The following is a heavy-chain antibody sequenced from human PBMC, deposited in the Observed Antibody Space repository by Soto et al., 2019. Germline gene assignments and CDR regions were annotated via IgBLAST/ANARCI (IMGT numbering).Heavy chain of an antibody. CDR3: AKGRGGSGSLTPRVDF. CDR1: GFTFNNYA. CDR2: IIGGGDTT. Sequence: EVQLLESGGGLVQPGGSLRLSCAASGFTFNNYAMTWVRQAPGKGLEGVSAIIGGGDTTSYADSVKGRFTVSRDGSKNTLYLQMSSLRAEDTALYYCAKGRGGSGSLTPRVDFWGQGTLVTVSS. D-gene: IGHD3-10*01. J-gene: IGHJ4*02. V-gene: IGHV3-23*01.